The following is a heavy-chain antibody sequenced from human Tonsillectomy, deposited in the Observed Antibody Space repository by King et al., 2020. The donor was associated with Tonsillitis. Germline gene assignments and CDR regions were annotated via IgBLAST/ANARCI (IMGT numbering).Heavy chain of an antibody. CDR1: GGSISSGGAS. D-gene: IGHD2-21*01. CDR3: ARGWTDVASYSLHFDY. CDR2: ISHSGST. Sequence: QLQESGSGLVKSSQTLSLTCAVSGGSISSGGASWSWSRQPPGKGLEWIGYISHSGSTYYTLSLKSRVTISLDRSKNQFSLKLNSVTAADTAVYYCARGWTDVASYSLHFDYWGQGTLVTVSS. V-gene: IGHV4-30-2*01. J-gene: IGHJ4*02.